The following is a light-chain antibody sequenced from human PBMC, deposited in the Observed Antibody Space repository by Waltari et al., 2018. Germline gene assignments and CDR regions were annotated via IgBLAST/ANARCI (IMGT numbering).Light chain of an antibody. CDR2: RDS. Sequence: SYELTQPLSVSVAPGQTASITCGGDNIGGKTVHWYQHKPGQAPVLVIYRDSHRPSGIPERFSGSNSENPATLTISRVQAGDEADFYCQVWDSTTDVIFGGGTKLTVL. CDR1: NIGGKT. CDR3: QVWDSTTDVI. J-gene: IGLJ2*01. V-gene: IGLV3-9*01.